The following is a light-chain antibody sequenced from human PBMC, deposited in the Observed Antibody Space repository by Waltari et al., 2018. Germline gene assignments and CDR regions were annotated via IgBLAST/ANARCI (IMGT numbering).Light chain of an antibody. V-gene: IGLV3-1*01. Sequence: SYELTQPNSVSVAPGQTASISCSGDKLGDNYACWYQQKPGQSPVLVIHQDTKRPSGIPERFSGSNSGNTTTLTISGTQAIDEADYYCQAWDRGYARVFGGGTKLTVL. J-gene: IGLJ2*01. CDR2: QDT. CDR3: QAWDRGYARV. CDR1: KLGDNY.